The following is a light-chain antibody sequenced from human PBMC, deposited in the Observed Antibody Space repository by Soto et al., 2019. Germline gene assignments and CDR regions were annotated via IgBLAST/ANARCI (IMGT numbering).Light chain of an antibody. J-gene: IGKJ2*01. CDR2: DAS. V-gene: IGKV1-33*01. CDR1: PDISNY. CDR3: QQYDNLPYT. Sequence: DLQMTQSPSSLSASVGDRVTITCQASPDISNYLNWYQQKPGKAPKLLIYDASNLETGVPSRFSGSGSGTDFTFTISSLQPDDIATYYCQQYDNLPYTVGQGTNLEIK.